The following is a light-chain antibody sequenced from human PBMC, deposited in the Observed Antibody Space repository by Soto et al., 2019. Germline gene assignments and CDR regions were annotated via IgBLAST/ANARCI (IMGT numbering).Light chain of an antibody. CDR1: SSNIGSNY. J-gene: IGLJ2*01. Sequence: QSVLTQPPSASGTPGQRVTISCSGSSSNIGSNYVYWYQQLPGTAPKLLIYRNNQRPSGVPGRFSGYKSGTSASLAISGLRSDDEAHYYCAPWADSLSVVVFGKGTKPTVL. CDR2: RNN. V-gene: IGLV1-47*01. CDR3: APWADSLSVVV.